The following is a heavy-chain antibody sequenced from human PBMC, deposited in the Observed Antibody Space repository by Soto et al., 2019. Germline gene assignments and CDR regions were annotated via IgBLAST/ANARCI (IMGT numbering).Heavy chain of an antibody. CDR1: GFTLSSYA. CDR2: ISYDGGNK. CDR3: ARGRRGLGVDSYYFDR. V-gene: IGHV3-30-3*01. Sequence: QVHLVESGGGVVQPGRSLRLACTASGFTLSSYALHWFRQAPGKGLEWVALISYDGGNKYNADSVKGRFSISRDNSKNTLYLQMNSLRTDDTAVYYCARGRRGLGVDSYYFDRWGQGTLVTVSS. J-gene: IGHJ4*02. D-gene: IGHD3-10*01.